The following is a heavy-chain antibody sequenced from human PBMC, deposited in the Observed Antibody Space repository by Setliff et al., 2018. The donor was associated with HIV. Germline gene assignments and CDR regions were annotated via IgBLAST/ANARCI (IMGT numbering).Heavy chain of an antibody. J-gene: IGHJ4*02. CDR3: TREPGAFDC. V-gene: IGHV3-49*04. CDR2: IRSNAYGGTT. D-gene: IGHD7-27*01. CDR1: GFNFGDYS. Sequence: GESLKISCTASGFNFGDYSMSWVRQAPGKGLEWVGFIRSNAYGGTTEYAASVKGRFIISRDDSKGITYLQMNSLKSEDTALYYCTREPGAFDCWGQGTQVTVSS.